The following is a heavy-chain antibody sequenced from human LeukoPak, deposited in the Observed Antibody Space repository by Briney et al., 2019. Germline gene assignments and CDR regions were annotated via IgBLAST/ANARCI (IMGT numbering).Heavy chain of an antibody. CDR1: GFTFSSYA. CDR3: TTDPRITIFGVVTAG. CDR2: ISGSGGST. V-gene: IGHV3-23*01. D-gene: IGHD3-3*01. J-gene: IGHJ4*02. Sequence: GGSLRLSCAASGFTFSSYAMSWVRQAPGKGLEWVSAISGSGGSTYYADSVKGRFTISRDNSKDTLYLQMNSLKTEDTAVYYCTTDPRITIFGVVTAGWGQGTLVTVSS.